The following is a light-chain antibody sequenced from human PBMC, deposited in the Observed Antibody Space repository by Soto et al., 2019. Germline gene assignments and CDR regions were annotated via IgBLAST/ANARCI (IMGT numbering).Light chain of an antibody. CDR3: AAWDDSLSGPI. CDR2: RNS. Sequence: QSVLTQPPSASGTPGQRVTISCSGSSSNIRNNYVYWYQHLPGTAPKLLIYRNSQRPSGVPDRFSGSKSGTSASLAISGLRSEDEADYHCAAWDDSLSGPIFGGGTNVTVL. V-gene: IGLV1-47*01. CDR1: SSNIRNNY. J-gene: IGLJ2*01.